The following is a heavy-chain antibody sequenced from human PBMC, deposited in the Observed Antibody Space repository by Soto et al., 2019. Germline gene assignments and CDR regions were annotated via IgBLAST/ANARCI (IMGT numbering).Heavy chain of an antibody. CDR3: EKDIPIYYSDSGSYYDF. CDR2: ISGNGGST. D-gene: IGHD3-10*01. J-gene: IGHJ4*02. CDR1: GFTFSSYA. Sequence: GGSLRLSCAASGFTFSSYAMTWVRQAPGKGLEWVSGISGNGGSTYYADSVKGRFTISRDNSKNTLYLQMNSMRAEDTALYYCEKDIPIYYSDSGSYYDFWGQGNLVNVS. V-gene: IGHV3-23*01.